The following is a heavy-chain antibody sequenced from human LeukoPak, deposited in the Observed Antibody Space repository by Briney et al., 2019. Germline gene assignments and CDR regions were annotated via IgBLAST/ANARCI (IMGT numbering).Heavy chain of an antibody. CDR1: GGSFSGYY. CDR3: ARQPRIRGFWSGYRDDAFDI. J-gene: IGHJ3*02. CDR2: INHSGST. V-gene: IGHV4-34*01. Sequence: SETLSLTCAVYGGSFSGYYWSWIRQPPGKGLEWIGEINHSGSTNYNPSLKSRVTISVDTSKNQFSLKLSSVTAADTAVYYCARQPRIRGFWSGYRDDAFDIWGQGTMVTVSS. D-gene: IGHD3-3*01.